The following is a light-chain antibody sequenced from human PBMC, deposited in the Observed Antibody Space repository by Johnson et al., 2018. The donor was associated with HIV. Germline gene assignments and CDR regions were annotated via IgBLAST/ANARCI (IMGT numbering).Light chain of an antibody. J-gene: IGLJ1*01. Sequence: QSALTQPPSVSAAPGQKVTISCSGSSSNIGNNYVSWYQQLPGTAPKLLIYDNNKRPSGIPDRFSGSKSGTSATLGITGLQTGDEADDYCGTWESSLSAGYVFGAGTKVTVL. V-gene: IGLV1-51*01. CDR1: SSNIGNNY. CDR2: DNN. CDR3: GTWESSLSAGYV.